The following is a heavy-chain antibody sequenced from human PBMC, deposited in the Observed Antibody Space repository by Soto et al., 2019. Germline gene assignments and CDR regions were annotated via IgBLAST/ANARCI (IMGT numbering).Heavy chain of an antibody. D-gene: IGHD6-25*01. CDR3: ARERRPPRHWYFDF. V-gene: IGHV4-34*01. Sequence: QVHLQQWGAGLLKPSETLSLTCAVYGGSFRDYYWSWIRQPPGKVLEWIGEINHSGSTSYNPSLKSRVTVSVDTSKKQFSLKLTSVTAADTAVYYCARERRPPRHWYFDFWGRGTLVTVSS. CDR2: INHSGST. CDR1: GGSFRDYY. J-gene: IGHJ2*01.